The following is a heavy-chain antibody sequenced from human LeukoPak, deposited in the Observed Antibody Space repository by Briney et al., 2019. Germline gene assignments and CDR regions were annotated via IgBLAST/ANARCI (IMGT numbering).Heavy chain of an antibody. CDR3: ARGRRIAAAGPYGMDV. Sequence: GSLRLSCAASGFTVSSNYMSWVRQAPGKGLEWVSVIYSGGSTYYADSVKGRFTTSRDNSKNTLYLQMNSLRAEDTAVYYCARGRRIAAAGPYGMDVWGQGTTVTVSS. CDR1: GFTVSSNY. CDR2: IYSGGST. V-gene: IGHV3-66*01. J-gene: IGHJ6*02. D-gene: IGHD6-13*01.